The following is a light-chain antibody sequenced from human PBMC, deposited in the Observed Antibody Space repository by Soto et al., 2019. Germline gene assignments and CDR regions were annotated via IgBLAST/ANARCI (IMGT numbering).Light chain of an antibody. V-gene: IGKV3-15*01. CDR3: QQYYSSPPT. J-gene: IGKJ1*01. Sequence: EIVMTQSPATLSVSPGERATLSCRASQSVSSKLAWYQQKPGQAPRLLIYDASTRATGIPARFSGSGSGTEFTLTLSSLQSEDFEVYYCQQYYSSPPTFGHGTKVE. CDR2: DAS. CDR1: QSVSSK.